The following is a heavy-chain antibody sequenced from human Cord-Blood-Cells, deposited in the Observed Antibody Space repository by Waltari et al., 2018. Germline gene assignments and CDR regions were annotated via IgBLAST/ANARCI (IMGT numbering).Heavy chain of an antibody. Sequence: QVQLVESGGGVVQPGRSLRLSCAASGFTFSSYGMPWVRQAPGKGLEWVAVIWYDGSNKYYADSVKGRFTISRDNSKNTLYLQMNSLRAEDTAVYYCARVNSNYYYYYGMDVWGQGTTVTVSS. J-gene: IGHJ6*02. CDR1: GFTFSSYG. D-gene: IGHD4-4*01. CDR2: IWYDGSNK. CDR3: ARVNSNYYYYYGMDV. V-gene: IGHV3-33*01.